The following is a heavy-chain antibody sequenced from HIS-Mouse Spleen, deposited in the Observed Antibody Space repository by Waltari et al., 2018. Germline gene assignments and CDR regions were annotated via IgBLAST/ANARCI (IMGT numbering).Heavy chain of an antibody. Sequence: QVQLVESGGGLVKPGGSLRLSCAASGFTFSDYYMSWIRQAPGKGLEWIGSIYHSGSTYYNPSLKSRVTISVDTSKNQFSLKLSSVTAADTAVYYCARVKTWGQGTLVTVSS. V-gene: IGHV4-38-2*01. J-gene: IGHJ5*02. CDR3: ARVKT. CDR2: IYHSGST. CDR1: GFTFSDYY.